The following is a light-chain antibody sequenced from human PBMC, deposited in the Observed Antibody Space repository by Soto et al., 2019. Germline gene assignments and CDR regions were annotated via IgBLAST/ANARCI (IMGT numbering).Light chain of an antibody. CDR2: DAS. V-gene: IGKV3-20*01. CDR3: QQYGSSPTT. J-gene: IGKJ1*01. Sequence: EIVLTQSPATLSLSPGERATLSCRASQSVSSYLAWYQQKPGQAPRLLIYDASNRATGIPDRFSGSGSGTDFTLTISRLEPEDFVVYYCQQYGSSPTTFGQGTKVDIK. CDR1: QSVSSY.